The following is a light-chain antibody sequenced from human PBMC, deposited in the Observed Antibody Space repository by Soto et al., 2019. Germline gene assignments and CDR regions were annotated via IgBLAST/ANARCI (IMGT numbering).Light chain of an antibody. Sequence: DIQMTQSPSSVSASVGDTVTITCRASQGLKFLAWYQQKPGKAPRLLIYEATNSQSGVPPRFSDSGSGTDFTLTISSLQPEDFATYFCQQANSFPITFGQGTRLEIK. CDR1: QGLKF. CDR3: QQANSFPIT. CDR2: EAT. J-gene: IGKJ5*01. V-gene: IGKV1-12*01.